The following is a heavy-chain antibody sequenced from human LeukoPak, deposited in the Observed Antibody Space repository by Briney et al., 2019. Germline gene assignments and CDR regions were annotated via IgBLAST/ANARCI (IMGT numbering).Heavy chain of an antibody. J-gene: IGHJ4*02. CDR3: ARGTSGILTY. D-gene: IGHD3-9*01. CDR2: IYYSGST. CDR1: GGSISSSSYY. V-gene: IGHV4-39*07. Sequence: PSETLSLTCTVSGGSISSSSYYWGWIRQPPGKGLEWIGSIYYSGSTYYNPSLKSRVTISVDTSKNQFSLKLSSVTAADTAVYYCARGTSGILTYWGQGTLVTVSS.